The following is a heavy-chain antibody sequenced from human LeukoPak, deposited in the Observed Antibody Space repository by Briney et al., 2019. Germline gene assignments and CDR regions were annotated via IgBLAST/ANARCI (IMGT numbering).Heavy chain of an antibody. CDR3: ARDGDVSGYSD. CDR1: GFTLSSYW. CDR2: IKQDGSEK. D-gene: IGHD3-22*01. J-gene: IGHJ4*02. Sequence: GGSLRLSCAASGFTLSSYWMSWVRQAPGKGLEWVANIKQDGSEKYYVDSVKGRFAVSRDNAKNSLYLQMNSLRAEDTAVYYCARDGDVSGYSDWGQGTLVTVSS. V-gene: IGHV3-7*01.